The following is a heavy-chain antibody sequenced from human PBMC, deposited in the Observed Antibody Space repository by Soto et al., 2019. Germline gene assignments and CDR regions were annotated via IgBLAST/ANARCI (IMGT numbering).Heavy chain of an antibody. CDR3: ARGSAFIGLDY. Sequence: PGGALSRACTVSGFLFSRYSVNWVRQAPGKGLEWVSSIGTSGSYIYDTDSVKGRFTISRDNTKDSLYLQMNSLRAEDTAIYYCARGSAFIGLDYWGQGTPVTVSS. CDR2: IGTSGSYI. CDR1: GFLFSRYS. D-gene: IGHD1-26*01. V-gene: IGHV3-21*01. J-gene: IGHJ4*02.